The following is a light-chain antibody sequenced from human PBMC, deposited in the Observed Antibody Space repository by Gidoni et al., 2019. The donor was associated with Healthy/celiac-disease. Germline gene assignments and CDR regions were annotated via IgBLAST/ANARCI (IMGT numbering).Light chain of an antibody. Sequence: DIQLTQSPSFLSASVGDRVTITCRASQGISSYLAWYQQKPGKAPKLLIYAASTLQSGVPSRFSGSGSGTEFTRTISSLQTEDFATYYCQQLNSYPLTFGPGTKVDIK. V-gene: IGKV1-9*01. CDR2: AAS. CDR3: QQLNSYPLT. J-gene: IGKJ3*01. CDR1: QGISSY.